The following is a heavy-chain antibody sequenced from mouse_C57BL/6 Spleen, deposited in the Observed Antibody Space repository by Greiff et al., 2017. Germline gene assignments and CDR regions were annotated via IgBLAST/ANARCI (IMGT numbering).Heavy chain of an antibody. J-gene: IGHJ1*03. CDR2: IDPSDSET. Sequence: QGQLHLPGAELVRPGSSVKLSCKASGYTFTSYWMHWVKQRPIQGLEWIGNIDPSDSETHYNQKFKDKATLTVDKSSSTAYMQLSSLTSEDSAVYYCARRLSSYGYFDVWGTGTTVTVSS. CDR3: ARRLSSYGYFDV. V-gene: IGHV1-52*01. D-gene: IGHD1-1*01. CDR1: GYTFTSYW.